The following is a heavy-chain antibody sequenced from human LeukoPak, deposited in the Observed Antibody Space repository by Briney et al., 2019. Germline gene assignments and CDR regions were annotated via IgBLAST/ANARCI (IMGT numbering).Heavy chain of an antibody. CDR1: GFTFSSYS. CDR2: ISSSSSYI. CDR3: ARESPYGAAFDI. D-gene: IGHD1-26*01. Sequence: GGSLRLSCAASGFTFSSYSMNWVRQAPGKGLEWVSSISSSSSYIYYADSVKGRFTISRDNAKNSRYLQMNSLRAEDTAVYYCARESPYGAAFDIWGQGTMVTVSS. J-gene: IGHJ3*02. V-gene: IGHV3-21*01.